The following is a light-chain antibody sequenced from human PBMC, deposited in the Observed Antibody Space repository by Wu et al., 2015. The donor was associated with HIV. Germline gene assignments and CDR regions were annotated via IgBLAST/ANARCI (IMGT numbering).Light chain of an antibody. CDR1: QSVTNNY. Sequence: EIVLTQSPGTLSLSPGERATLSCRASQSVTNNYLAWYQQKPGQAPRVLIYGASSRATGIPDRFSGGGSGTDFSLTISRLEPEDFAVYYCQQYDSSLWTFGQGTKVEIK. V-gene: IGKV3-20*01. J-gene: IGKJ1*01. CDR3: QQYDSSLWT. CDR2: GAS.